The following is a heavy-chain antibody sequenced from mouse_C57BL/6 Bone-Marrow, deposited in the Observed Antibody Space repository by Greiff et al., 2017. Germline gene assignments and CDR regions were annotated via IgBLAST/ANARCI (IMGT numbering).Heavy chain of an antibody. CDR1: GFTITDDY. CDR3: TTPYGNYDAMDY. V-gene: IGHV14-4*01. J-gene: IGHJ4*01. Sequence: VQLQQSGAELVRPGASVKLSCTASGFTITDDYMHWVKQRPEQGLEWIGWIDPENGDTEYASKFQGKATITADTSSNTAYLQLSSLTSEDTAVYYCTTPYGNYDAMDYWGQGTSVTVSS. CDR2: IDPENGDT. D-gene: IGHD2-1*01.